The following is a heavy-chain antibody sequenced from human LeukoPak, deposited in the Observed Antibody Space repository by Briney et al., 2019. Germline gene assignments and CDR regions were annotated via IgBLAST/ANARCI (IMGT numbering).Heavy chain of an antibody. Sequence: SQTLSLTCAISGDSVSGNSVAWNWIRQSPSRGLEWLGRTYFRSKWHNDYAVSVKSRITINPDTSKNQFSLQLSSVTPEDTAVYYCARELTWVHFLGIRYSYYGLDVWGQGTTVTVSS. V-gene: IGHV6-1*01. J-gene: IGHJ6*02. CDR2: TYFRSKWHN. CDR3: ARELTWVHFLGIRYSYYGLDV. CDR1: GDSVSGNSVA. D-gene: IGHD1-1*01.